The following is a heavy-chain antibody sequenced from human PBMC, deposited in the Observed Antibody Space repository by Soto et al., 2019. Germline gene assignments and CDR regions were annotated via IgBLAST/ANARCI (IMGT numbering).Heavy chain of an antibody. J-gene: IGHJ4*02. Sequence: PGGSLRLSCAVSDFTFTNAWMNWVRQAPGKGLEWVARIKSHTDGGTTDYAAPLKGRFTVSRDDSRKMLFLQMTSLKTEDTAVYFCATAPGYWASAPLDYWGQGTLVTVS. CDR3: ATAPGYWASAPLDY. CDR2: IKSHTDGGTT. CDR1: DFTFTNAW. V-gene: IGHV3-15*07. D-gene: IGHD6-25*01.